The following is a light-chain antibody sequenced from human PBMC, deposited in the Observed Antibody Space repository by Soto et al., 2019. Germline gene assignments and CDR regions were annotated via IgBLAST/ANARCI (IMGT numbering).Light chain of an antibody. CDR3: QQYGSSPRT. J-gene: IGKJ1*01. CDR1: QSFTSNY. CDR2: GAS. Sequence: EIVFTQSPGTLSFSPGERATLSCRASQSFTSNYLAWYQQRPGQAPRLLIYGASTRATGIPDRFSGSGSGTDFTLTISRLEPEDFAVYYCQQYGSSPRTLGQGTKVDIK. V-gene: IGKV3-20*01.